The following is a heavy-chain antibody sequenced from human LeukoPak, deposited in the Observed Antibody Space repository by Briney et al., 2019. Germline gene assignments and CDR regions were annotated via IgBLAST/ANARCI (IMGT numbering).Heavy chain of an antibody. J-gene: IGHJ4*02. CDR2: INPNSGGT. CDR3: ARGHLSMGYCTNGVCYFDY. V-gene: IGHV1-2*02. Sequence: ASVKVSCKASGYTFTGYYMHWVRQAPGQGLEWMGWINPNSGGTNYAQKFQGRVTMTRDTSISTAYMELSRLRSDDTAVYYCARGHLSMGYCTNGVCYFDYWGQGTLVTVSS. D-gene: IGHD2-8*01. CDR1: GYTFTGYY.